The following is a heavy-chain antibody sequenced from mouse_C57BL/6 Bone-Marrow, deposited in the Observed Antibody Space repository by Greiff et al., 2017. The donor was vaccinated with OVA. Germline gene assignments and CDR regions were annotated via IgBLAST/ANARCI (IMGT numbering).Heavy chain of an antibody. J-gene: IGHJ2*01. CDR2: ISSGGSYT. CDR1: GFTFSSYG. Sequence: EVHLVESGGDLVKPGGSLKLSCAASGFTFSSYGMSWVRQTPDKRLEWVATISSGGSYTYYPDSVKGRFTISRDNAKNTLYLQMSSLKSEDTAMYYGARRSGSSLYYWGQGTTLTVSS. CDR3: ARRSGSSLYY. V-gene: IGHV5-6*01. D-gene: IGHD1-1*01.